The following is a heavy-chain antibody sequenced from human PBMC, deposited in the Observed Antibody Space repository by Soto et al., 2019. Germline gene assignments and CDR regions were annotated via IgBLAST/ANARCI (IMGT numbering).Heavy chain of an antibody. CDR2: IYYSGST. D-gene: IGHD4-17*01. CDR1: GGSISSYY. J-gene: IGHJ4*02. V-gene: IGHV4-59*01. CDR3: ARGLGVPVTSVFDY. Sequence: PSETLSLTCTVSGGSISSYYWSWIRQPPGKGLEWIGYIYYSGSTNYNPSLKSRVTISVDTSKNQFSLKLSSVTAADTAVYYCARGLGVPVTSVFDYWGQATLVTVSS.